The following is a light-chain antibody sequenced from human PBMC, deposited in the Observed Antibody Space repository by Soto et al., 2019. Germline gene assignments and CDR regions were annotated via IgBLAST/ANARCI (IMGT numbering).Light chain of an antibody. CDR3: CSYAGSSTSVV. CDR1: SSDVGSYNL. V-gene: IGLV2-23*01. Sequence: QSALTQPASVSGSPGQSITISCTGTSSDVGSYNLVSWYQQHPGKAPKLMIYEGSKRPSGVSNRFSGSKSGNTASLTISGLQAEDVADYYCCSYAGSSTSVVFGGGTMPTVL. J-gene: IGLJ2*01. CDR2: EGS.